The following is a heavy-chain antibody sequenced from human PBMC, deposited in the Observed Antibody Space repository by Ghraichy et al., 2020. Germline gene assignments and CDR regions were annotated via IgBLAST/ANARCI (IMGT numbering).Heavy chain of an antibody. D-gene: IGHD6-19*01. V-gene: IGHV3-30*19. Sequence: GGSLRLSCVASGITFSSYGFHWVRQTPGKGLEWVAIISKDGSEKHYADSVKGRFTISRDDSKDTLFLHMNSLGLEDTAVYYCLRGREWQWLAVDYWGQGTLVTVSS. CDR1: GITFSSYG. CDR3: LRGREWQWLAVDY. CDR2: ISKDGSEK. J-gene: IGHJ4*02.